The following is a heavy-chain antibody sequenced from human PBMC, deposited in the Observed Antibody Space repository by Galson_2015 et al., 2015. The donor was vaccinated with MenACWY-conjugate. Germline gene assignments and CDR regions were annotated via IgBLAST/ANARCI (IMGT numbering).Heavy chain of an antibody. CDR1: GFTFTNYD. V-gene: IGHV3-13*04. D-gene: IGHD1-26*01. CDR2: IDTAAET. CDR3: ARAKAGSYLVDF. Sequence: SLRLSCAASGFTFTNYDVHWVRQPIGKGLEWISTIDTAAETYYSGSVKGRFTISRENAKNSLYLHINSLRAGDTAVYYCARAKAGSYLVDFWGQGTLVTVSS. J-gene: IGHJ4*02.